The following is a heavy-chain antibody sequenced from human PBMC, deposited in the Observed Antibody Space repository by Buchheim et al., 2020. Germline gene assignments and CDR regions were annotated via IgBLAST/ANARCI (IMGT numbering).Heavy chain of an antibody. Sequence: QVQLVQSGAEVKKPGSSVKVSCKASGGTFSSYAISWVRQAPGQGLEWMGGIIPIFGTANYAQKFQGRVTITADDSTSTAYRELSSLRSEDTAVYYCARGCSSKWGVVPAAICYYYGMDVWGQGTT. V-gene: IGHV1-69*01. J-gene: IGHJ6*02. CDR3: ARGCSSKWGVVPAAICYYYGMDV. D-gene: IGHD2-2*01. CDR2: IIPIFGTA. CDR1: GGTFSSYA.